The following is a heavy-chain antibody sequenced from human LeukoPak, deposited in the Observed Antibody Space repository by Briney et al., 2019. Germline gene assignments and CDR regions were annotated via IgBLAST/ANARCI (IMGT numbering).Heavy chain of an antibody. CDR2: IWYDGSNK. Sequence: TGGSLRLSCAASGFTFSSYGMHWVRQAPGKGLEWVAVIWYDGSNKYYADSVKGRFTISRDNSKNTLYLQMNSLRAEDTAVYYCANLMSGSYQARRYWGQGTLVTVSS. J-gene: IGHJ4*02. CDR3: ANLMSGSYQARRY. D-gene: IGHD1-26*01. V-gene: IGHV3-33*06. CDR1: GFTFSSYG.